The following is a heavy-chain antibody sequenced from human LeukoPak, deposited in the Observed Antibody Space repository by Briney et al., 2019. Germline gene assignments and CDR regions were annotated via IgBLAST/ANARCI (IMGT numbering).Heavy chain of an antibody. D-gene: IGHD6-19*01. CDR3: ASQIAVAAFDC. CDR2: IFYSGST. V-gene: IGHV4-39*07. J-gene: IGHJ4*02. Sequence: SETLSLTCTVSSGCISTSNYYWGWVRQPTGKALEWIGNIFYSGSTYYSPSLKSRVTISLDTSRNQFSLKLNSVTAADTAVYYCASQIAVAAFDCWGQGTLVTVSS. CDR1: SGCISTSNYY.